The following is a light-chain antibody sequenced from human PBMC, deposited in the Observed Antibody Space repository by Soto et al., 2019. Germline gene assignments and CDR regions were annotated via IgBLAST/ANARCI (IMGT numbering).Light chain of an antibody. Sequence: EIVLTQSPATLSLSPGERATLSCRASQSVRTKLAWYQQKAGQAPRLLIYGASTRATGIPDRFSGSGSGTEFTLTISSLQSEDFAVYYCQQYNSWPPITFGQGTGLEIK. CDR3: QQYNSWPPIT. CDR1: QSVRTK. V-gene: IGKV3-15*01. CDR2: GAS. J-gene: IGKJ5*01.